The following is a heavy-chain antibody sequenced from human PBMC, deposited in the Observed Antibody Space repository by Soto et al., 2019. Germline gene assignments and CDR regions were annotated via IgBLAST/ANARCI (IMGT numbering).Heavy chain of an antibody. CDR1: GFTFDDYG. CDR2: INWNGGST. D-gene: IGHD4-17*01. Sequence: EVQLVESGGGVVRPGGSLRLSCAASGFTFDDYGMSWVRQAPGKGLEWVSGINWNGGSTGYADSVKGRFTISRGNAKNSLYLQMNSLRAEDTALYQCARVHDYGDYASSYGAFDIWGQGTMVTVSS. J-gene: IGHJ3*02. CDR3: ARVHDYGDYASSYGAFDI. V-gene: IGHV3-20*01.